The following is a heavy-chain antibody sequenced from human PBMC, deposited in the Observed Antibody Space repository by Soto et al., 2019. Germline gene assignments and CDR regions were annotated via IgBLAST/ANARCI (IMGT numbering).Heavy chain of an antibody. CDR2: INHLTTT. V-gene: IGHV4-34*01. CDR1: GGSFSSYH. D-gene: IGHD5-18*01. CDR3: ARGYDTALAPIF. J-gene: IGHJ4*02. Sequence: PSETLSLTCAGYGGSFSSYHWSWIRQTPGKGLEWIGEINHLTTTNYNPSLKSRVIISLDTPKNQFSLKLSSVTAADTAVYYCARGYDTALAPIFWGQGILVTVSS.